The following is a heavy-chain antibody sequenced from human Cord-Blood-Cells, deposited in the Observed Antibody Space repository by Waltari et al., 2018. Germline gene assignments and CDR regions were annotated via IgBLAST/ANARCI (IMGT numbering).Heavy chain of an antibody. D-gene: IGHD3-9*01. CDR1: SYA. CDR2: IIPIFGTA. CDR3: ARDRQFGRNYDILTGYYY. Sequence: SYAISWMRQAPGHGLEWMGGIIPIFGTANYAQKFKGRVTITADESTSTAYMELSSLRSEDTAVYYCARDRQFGRNYDILTGYYYWGQGTLVTVSS. J-gene: IGHJ4*02. V-gene: IGHV1-69*01.